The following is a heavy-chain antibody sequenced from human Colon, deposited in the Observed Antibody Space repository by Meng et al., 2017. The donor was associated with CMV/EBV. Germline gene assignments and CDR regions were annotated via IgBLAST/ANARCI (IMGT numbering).Heavy chain of an antibody. CDR2: ISAYNGNT. J-gene: IGHJ5*02. CDR3: ARDNVGYCSSTSCYAYNWFDP. V-gene: IGHV1-18*01. CDR1: TSYG. Sequence: TSYGISWVRQAPGQGLEWMGWISAYNGNTNYAQKLQGRVTMTTDTSTSTAYMELRSLRFGDTAVYYCARDNVGYCSSTSCYAYNWFDPWGQGTLVTVSS. D-gene: IGHD2-2*03.